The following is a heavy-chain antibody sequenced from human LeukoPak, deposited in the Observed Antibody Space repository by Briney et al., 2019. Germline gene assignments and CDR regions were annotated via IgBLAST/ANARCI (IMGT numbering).Heavy chain of an antibody. V-gene: IGHV1-2*04. CDR1: GYTFTGYY. J-gene: IGHJ6*02. D-gene: IGHD6-13*01. CDR3: AIPARYSSSWYPSDYYYGMDV. CDR2: INPNSGGT. Sequence: GASVKVSCKASGYTFTGYYMHWVRQAPGQGLEWMGWINPNSGGTNYAQKFRGWVTMTRDTSISTAYMELSRLRSDDTAVYYCAIPARYSSSWYPSDYYYGMDVWGQGTTVTVSS.